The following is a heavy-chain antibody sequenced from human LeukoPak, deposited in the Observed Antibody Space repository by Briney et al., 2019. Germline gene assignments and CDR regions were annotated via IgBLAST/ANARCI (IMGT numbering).Heavy chain of an antibody. D-gene: IGHD1-26*01. Sequence: PGRSLRLSCAASGFTFSSYGMHWVRQAPGKGLEWVSVIYSGGSTYYADSVKGRFTISRDNSKNTLYLQMNSLRAEDTAVYYCARGRDGMGALYFDYWGQGTLVTVSS. CDR1: GFTFSSYG. V-gene: IGHV3-66*02. CDR2: IYSGGST. CDR3: ARGRDGMGALYFDY. J-gene: IGHJ4*02.